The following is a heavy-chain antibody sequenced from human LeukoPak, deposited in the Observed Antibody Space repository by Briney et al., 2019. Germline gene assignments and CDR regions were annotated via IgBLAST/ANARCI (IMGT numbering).Heavy chain of an antibody. V-gene: IGHV1-69*04. CDR3: ARVSHPTYGDYEFSWFDP. CDR2: IIPILGIA. D-gene: IGHD4-17*01. J-gene: IGHJ5*02. Sequence: SVKLCGNASEDTFSSYAISWVRKVPVQGLGLMKRIIPILGIANYAQKFQGRVTITADKSTSTAYMELSSLRSEDTAVYYCARVSHPTYGDYEFSWFDPWGQGALVTVSS. CDR1: EDTFSSYA.